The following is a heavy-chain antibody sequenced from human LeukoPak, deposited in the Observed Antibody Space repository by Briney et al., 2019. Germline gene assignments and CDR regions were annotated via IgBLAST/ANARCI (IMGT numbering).Heavy chain of an antibody. CDR3: ARLEVVAAIVDY. Sequence: PSETLSLTCAVYGGSFSSYYWGWIRQPPGKGLEWIGSIYYSGSTYYNPSLKSRVTISVDTSKNQFSLKLSSVTAADTAVYYCARLEVVAAIVDYWGQGTLVTVSS. J-gene: IGHJ4*02. CDR1: GGSFSSYY. V-gene: IGHV4-39*01. D-gene: IGHD2-15*01. CDR2: IYYSGST.